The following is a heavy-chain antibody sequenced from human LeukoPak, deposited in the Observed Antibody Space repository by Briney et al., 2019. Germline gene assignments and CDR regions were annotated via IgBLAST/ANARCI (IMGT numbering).Heavy chain of an antibody. D-gene: IGHD6-13*01. Sequence: PSETLSLTCTVSGGSISSSSYYWGWIRQPPGKGLEWVGSIYYSGSTYYNPSLKSRVTISVDTSKNQFSLKLSPVTAADTAVYSCARTGGYSSTLGPDYWGQGTLVTVSS. V-gene: IGHV4-39*01. CDR1: GGSISSSSYY. J-gene: IGHJ4*02. CDR2: IYYSGST. CDR3: ARTGGYSSTLGPDY.